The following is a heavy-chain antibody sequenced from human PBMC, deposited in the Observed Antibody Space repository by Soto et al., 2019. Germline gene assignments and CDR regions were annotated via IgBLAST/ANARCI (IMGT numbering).Heavy chain of an antibody. Sequence: PSETLSLTCTVSGGSISSYYWSWIRQPPGKGLEWIGYIYYSGSTNYNPSLKSRVAISVDTSKNQFSLKLSSVTAADTAVYYCARVKTTVVTRAYFDYWGQGTLVTVSS. D-gene: IGHD4-17*01. V-gene: IGHV4-59*08. CDR1: GGSISSYY. CDR2: IYYSGST. CDR3: ARVKTTVVTRAYFDY. J-gene: IGHJ4*02.